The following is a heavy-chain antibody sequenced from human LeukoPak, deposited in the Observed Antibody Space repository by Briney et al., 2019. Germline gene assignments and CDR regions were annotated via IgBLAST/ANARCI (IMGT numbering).Heavy chain of an antibody. V-gene: IGHV1-24*01. CDR1: GYTLTELS. CDR3: ATRSGGSWLHYYCMDV. CDR2: FDPEDGET. Sequence: GASVKVSCKVSGYTLTELSMHWVRQAPGKGLEWMGGFDPEDGETIYAQKFQGRVTMTEDTSTDTAYMELSSLRSEDTAVYYCATRSGGSWLHYYCMDVWGKGTTVTVSS. D-gene: IGHD2-15*01. J-gene: IGHJ6*03.